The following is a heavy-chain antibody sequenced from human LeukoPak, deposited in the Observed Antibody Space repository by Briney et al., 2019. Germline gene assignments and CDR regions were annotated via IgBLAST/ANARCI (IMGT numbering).Heavy chain of an antibody. CDR2: IYTSGST. CDR3: ARLLRDGYNIWYFDL. V-gene: IGHV4-61*02. Sequence: PSQTLSLTCTVSGGSISSGSYYWSWIRQPAGKGLEWIGRIYTSGSTNYNPSLKSRVTISVDTSKNQFSLKLSSVTAADTAVYYCARLLRDGYNIWYFDLWGRGTLVTVSS. D-gene: IGHD5-24*01. J-gene: IGHJ2*01. CDR1: GGSISSGSYY.